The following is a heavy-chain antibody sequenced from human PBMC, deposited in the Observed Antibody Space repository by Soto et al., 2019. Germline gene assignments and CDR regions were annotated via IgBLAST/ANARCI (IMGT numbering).Heavy chain of an antibody. CDR3: ATLNSFGSDY. D-gene: IGHD5-18*01. CDR2: IYSDGSGT. CDR1: GFTFSNYW. J-gene: IGHJ4*02. V-gene: IGHV3-74*03. Sequence: GGSLRLSCAASGFTFSNYWMHWVRQAPGKGLVWVSRIYSDGSGTMYADSVKGRFTISRDNAKSTLYLQMNSLRPEDTAVYYCATLNSFGSDYWGRGTLVTVSS.